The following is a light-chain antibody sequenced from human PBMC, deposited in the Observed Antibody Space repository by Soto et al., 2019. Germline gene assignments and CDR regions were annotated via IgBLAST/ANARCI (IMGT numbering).Light chain of an antibody. Sequence: DIVMTQSPDTLSVSPGDTATLSFMSSQNIHINLAWYQQKPGQAPRLLIYGASNRATGIPDRFSGSGSGTDFTLTISRLEPEDFAVYYCQQYGSSPRTFGQGTKVDI. J-gene: IGKJ1*01. CDR3: QQYGSSPRT. CDR1: QNIHIN. V-gene: IGKV3-20*01. CDR2: GAS.